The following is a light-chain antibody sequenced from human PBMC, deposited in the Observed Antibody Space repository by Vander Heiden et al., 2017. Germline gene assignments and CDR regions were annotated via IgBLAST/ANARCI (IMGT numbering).Light chain of an antibody. CDR1: SSDIGGYSY. V-gene: IGLV2-14*01. Sequence: QSALTQPASVSGSPGLSITISCTGTSSDIGGYSYVSWYQRHPGKAPKLIIHDVDRRPSGVSNRFSGSKSGKTASLTISALQAEDEAEYYCSSYTTSGTFPYVFGAGTQVTVL. J-gene: IGLJ1*01. CDR2: DVD. CDR3: SSYTTSGTFPYV.